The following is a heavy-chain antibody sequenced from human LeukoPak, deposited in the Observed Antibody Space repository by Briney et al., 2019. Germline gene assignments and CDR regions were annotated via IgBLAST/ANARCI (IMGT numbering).Heavy chain of an antibody. CDR1: GFTFGDYA. V-gene: IGHV3-7*01. Sequence: GGSLRLSCTASGFTFGDYAMSWVRHPPGRGLEWVANIKQDGTEKYYVDSVKGRFTISRDNAKNSLYLQMNSLRVEDAATYYCAKVAHYYYGSESYYFFEHWGQGTPVTASS. CDR2: IKQDGTEK. J-gene: IGHJ4*02. D-gene: IGHD3-10*01. CDR3: AKVAHYYYGSESYYFFEH.